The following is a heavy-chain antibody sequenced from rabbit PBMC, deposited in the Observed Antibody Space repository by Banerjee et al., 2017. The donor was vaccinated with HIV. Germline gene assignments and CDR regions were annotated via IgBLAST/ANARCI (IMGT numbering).Heavy chain of an antibody. CDR1: GFTLSSYW. CDR2: IYAGSSGTT. J-gene: IGHJ6*01. D-gene: IGHD8-1*01. CDR3: ARTHYSGASYFWL. V-gene: IGHV1S45*01. Sequence: QEQLEESGGDLVKPGRSLTLTCKASGFTLSSYWMWWVRQAPGKGLEWIACIYAGSSGTTYYASWAKGRFTISKSSSTTVTLQMTSLTAADTATYFCARTHYSGASYFWLWGPGTLVTVS.